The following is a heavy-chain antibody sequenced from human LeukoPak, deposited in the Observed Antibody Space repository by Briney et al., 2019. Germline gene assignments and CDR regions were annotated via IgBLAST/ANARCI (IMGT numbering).Heavy chain of an antibody. J-gene: IGHJ5*02. V-gene: IGHV1-2*02. CDR3: ARESFSGSGGLNWFAP. Sequence: ASVKVSCKASGYTFTGYYIHWVRQAPAQGLEWMGGLNPDTGSTNYAQKFQARVIMTRDTSINTAYMELRRLRYDDTAMYFCARESFSGSGGLNWFAPWGQGTLVTVSA. D-gene: IGHD3-10*01. CDR2: LNPDTGST. CDR1: GYTFTGYY.